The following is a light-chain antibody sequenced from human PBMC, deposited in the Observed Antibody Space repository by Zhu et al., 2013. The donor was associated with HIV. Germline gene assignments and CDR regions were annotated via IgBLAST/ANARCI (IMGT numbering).Light chain of an antibody. CDR1: QSISSN. CDR2: GAS. J-gene: IGKJ5*01. CDR3: QQYGSSPPIT. Sequence: EIVMTQSPATLSVSPGERATLSCGASQSISSNLAWYQQKPGQAPRLLIYGASTRAPGVPARFSGSGSGTEFTLTISRLEPEDFAVYYCQQYGSSPPITFGQGTRLEIK. V-gene: IGKV3-15*01.